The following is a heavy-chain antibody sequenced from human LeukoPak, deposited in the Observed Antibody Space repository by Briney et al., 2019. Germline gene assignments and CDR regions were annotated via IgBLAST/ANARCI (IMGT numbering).Heavy chain of an antibody. Sequence: SETLSLTCSVSGGSISSYYWSWIRQPAGKGLEWIGRAYTRGSTNYNPSLKSRVSMSVDTSKNQFSLKLSSVTAADTAVYYCAQTAYDSSGYYLFHAFDIWGQGTMVTVSS. D-gene: IGHD3-22*01. CDR2: AYTRGST. V-gene: IGHV4-4*07. J-gene: IGHJ3*02. CDR3: AQTAYDSSGYYLFHAFDI. CDR1: GGSISSYY.